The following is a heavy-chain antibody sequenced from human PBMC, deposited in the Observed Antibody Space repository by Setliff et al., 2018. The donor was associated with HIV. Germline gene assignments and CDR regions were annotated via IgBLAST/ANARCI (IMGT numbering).Heavy chain of an antibody. V-gene: IGHV4-59*01. CDR1: GGSISTYH. CDR3: ARVLSSGYAGPFDS. Sequence: PSETLSLTCTVSGGSISTYHWSWIRQPPGKGLEWIGQINYGGNTHYNPSLRSRGTISVDASKGQLTLNLNSVTAADTAVYYCARVLSSGYAGPFDSWSQGILVTVSS. D-gene: IGHD3-22*01. J-gene: IGHJ5*01. CDR2: INYGGNT.